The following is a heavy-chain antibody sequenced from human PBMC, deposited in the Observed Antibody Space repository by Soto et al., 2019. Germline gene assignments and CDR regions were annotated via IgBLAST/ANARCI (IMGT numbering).Heavy chain of an antibody. D-gene: IGHD5-12*01. CDR2: IKQDGSEK. CDR1: GFTFSSYW. CDR3: ARASGYSGYDYFDY. V-gene: IGHV3-7*01. Sequence: GGSLRLSCAASGFTFSSYWMSWVRQAPGKGLEWVANIKQDGSEKYYVDSVKGRFTISRDNAKNSLYPQMNSLRAEDTAVYYCARASGYSGYDYFDYWGQGTLVTVSS. J-gene: IGHJ4*02.